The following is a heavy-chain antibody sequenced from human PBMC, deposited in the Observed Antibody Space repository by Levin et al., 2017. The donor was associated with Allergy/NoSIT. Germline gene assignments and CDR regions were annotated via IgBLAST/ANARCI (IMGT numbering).Heavy chain of an antibody. D-gene: IGHD3-16*02. Sequence: GESLKISCKVSGYTFSETSVHWVRQAPGKGLEWMGGFDPEQGETIYAQKFQGRVTMTEDTSAETAYVELSGLRSEYTAMYDWTRGVMVRLGGVIASYALDVWGQGTAVVVS. J-gene: IGHJ6*02. CDR1: GYTFSETS. V-gene: IGHV1-24*01. CDR3: TRGVMVRLGGVIASYALDV. CDR2: FDPEQGET.